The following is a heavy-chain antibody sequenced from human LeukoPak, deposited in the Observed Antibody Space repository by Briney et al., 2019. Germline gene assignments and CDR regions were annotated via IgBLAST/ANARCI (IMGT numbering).Heavy chain of an antibody. CDR1: GFPFSNHA. CDR2: ISSSSSVI. V-gene: IGHV3-48*01. Sequence: GGSLRLSCAATGFPFSNHAMNWIRQAPGKGLEWLSYISSSSSVIYYAESVKGRFTISRDNAKNSLYLQMSSLRAEDTAVYYCARDSRQQLPHWGQGTLVTVSS. D-gene: IGHD6-13*01. J-gene: IGHJ4*02. CDR3: ARDSRQQLPH.